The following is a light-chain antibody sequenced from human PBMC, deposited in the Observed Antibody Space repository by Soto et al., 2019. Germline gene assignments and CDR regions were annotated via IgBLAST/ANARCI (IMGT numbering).Light chain of an antibody. V-gene: IGKV1-16*01. CDR3: QQCDTYPFT. Sequence: DIQMTQSPSSLSASVGDRVTITCRASQGIRNSVGWFQQKPGKAPKSLIFGTSILQSGVPSRFSGSGSGTDFTHTISSLQPEDFATYYCQQCDTYPFTFGPGTTVDIK. CDR2: GTS. CDR1: QGIRNS. J-gene: IGKJ3*01.